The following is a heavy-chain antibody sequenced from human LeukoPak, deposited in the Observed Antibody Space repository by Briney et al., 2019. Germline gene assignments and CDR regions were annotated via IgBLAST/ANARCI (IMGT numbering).Heavy chain of an antibody. J-gene: IGHJ6*03. CDR1: GFTFSSYW. Sequence: GGSLRLSCAASGFTFSSYWMHWVRQAPGKGLVWVSRINTDGSSTSYADSVKGRFTISRDNAKNTLYLQMNSLRAEDTAVYYCARAAAAGTGMVYYYYMDVWGKGTTVTVSS. CDR3: ARAAAAGTGMVYYYYMDV. CDR2: INTDGSST. D-gene: IGHD6-13*01. V-gene: IGHV3-74*01.